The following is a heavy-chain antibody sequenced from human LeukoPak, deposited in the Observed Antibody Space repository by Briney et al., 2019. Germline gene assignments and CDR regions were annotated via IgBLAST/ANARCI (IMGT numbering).Heavy chain of an antibody. CDR1: GFTFSSYA. Sequence: GGSLRLSRVASGFTFSSYAMSWVRQAPGKGLGWVSAISGTGGSTYYADSAKGRFTISRDNSKNTLYLQMNSLRAEDTAVYYCAKAPPGGGHLYDYWGQGTLVTVPS. D-gene: IGHD3-16*01. CDR2: ISGTGGST. J-gene: IGHJ4*02. CDR3: AKAPPGGGHLYDY. V-gene: IGHV3-23*01.